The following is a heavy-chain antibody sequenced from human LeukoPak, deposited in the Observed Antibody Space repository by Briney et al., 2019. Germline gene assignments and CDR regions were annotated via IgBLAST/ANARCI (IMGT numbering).Heavy chain of an antibody. CDR3: SRLSSALFFGWLDP. D-gene: IGHD6-13*01. CDR2: INHSGRT. J-gene: IGHJ5*02. CDR1: GGCFSGYY. V-gene: IGHV4-34*01. Sequence: PSETLSLTCAGYGGCFSGYYWRWIRQPPGKGLDGIGEINHSGRTNYNPSLQNRVTLLVDTSMNQFSLKLSSVSAAHRSVCYRSRLSSALFFGWLDPWGQGTLVTVSS.